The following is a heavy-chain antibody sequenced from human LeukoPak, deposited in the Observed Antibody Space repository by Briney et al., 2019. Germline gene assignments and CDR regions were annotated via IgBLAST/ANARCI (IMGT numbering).Heavy chain of an antibody. V-gene: IGHV4-61*02. CDR3: ARGVNWIDP. Sequence: SETLSLTCTVSGGSISSGSYYWGWIRERGGKGLEWIGRIYTSGSTNYIPSLKSRVTISVDTSKNQFSLKLSSVTAADTAVYYCARGVNWIDPWGQGTLVTVSS. CDR1: GGSISSGSYY. J-gene: IGHJ5*02. CDR2: IYTSGST. D-gene: IGHD6-13*01.